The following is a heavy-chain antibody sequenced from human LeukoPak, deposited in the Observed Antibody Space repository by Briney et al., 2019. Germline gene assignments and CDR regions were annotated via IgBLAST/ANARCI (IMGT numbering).Heavy chain of an antibody. Sequence: GGSLRLSCAASGFTFSSYSMSWVRQAPGKGLEWVSAISGSGGSTYYADSVKGRFTISRDNSKNTLYLQMNSLRAEDTAVYYCVRGMATMPFDYWGQGTLVTVSS. CDR3: VRGMATMPFDY. D-gene: IGHD5-24*01. CDR2: ISGSGGST. J-gene: IGHJ4*02. CDR1: GFTFSSYS. V-gene: IGHV3-23*01.